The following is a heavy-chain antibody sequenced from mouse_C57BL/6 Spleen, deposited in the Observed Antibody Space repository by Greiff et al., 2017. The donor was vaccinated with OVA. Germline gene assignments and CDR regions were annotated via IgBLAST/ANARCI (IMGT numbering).Heavy chain of an antibody. Sequence: ESGPGLVKPSQSLSLTCSVTGYSITSGYYWNWIRQFPGNKLEWMGYISYDGSNNYNPSLKNRISITRDTSKNQFFLKLNSVTTEDTATYYCARETGHFDYWGQGTTLTVSS. CDR3: ARETGHFDY. V-gene: IGHV3-6*01. J-gene: IGHJ2*01. CDR1: GYSITSGYY. D-gene: IGHD4-1*01. CDR2: ISYDGSN.